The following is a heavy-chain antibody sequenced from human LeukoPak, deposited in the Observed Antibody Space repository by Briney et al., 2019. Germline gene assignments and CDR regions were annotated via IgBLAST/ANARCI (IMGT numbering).Heavy chain of an antibody. CDR3: ARGHPDYVWGSYRFDY. J-gene: IGHJ4*02. Sequence: LRLSCAPSGFASSSFDMHWVRQAPGKGLEWIGEINHSGSTNYNPSLKSRVTISVDTSKNQFSLKLSSVTAADTAVYYCARGHPDYVWGSYRFDYWGQGTLVTVSS. CDR2: INHSGST. D-gene: IGHD3-16*02. CDR1: GFASSSFD. V-gene: IGHV4-34*01.